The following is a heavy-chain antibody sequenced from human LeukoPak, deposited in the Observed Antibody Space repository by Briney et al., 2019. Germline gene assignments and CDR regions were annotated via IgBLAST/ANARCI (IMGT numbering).Heavy chain of an antibody. CDR1: GGSISSYY. V-gene: IGHV4-59*01. D-gene: IGHD2-2*01. J-gene: IGHJ2*01. CDR3: ARDLVHHLGYCSSTSCRVGYFDL. Sequence: SETLSLTCTVSGGSISSYYWSWIRQPPGKGLEWIGYIYYSGSTNYDPSLKSRVTISVDTSKNQFSLKLSSVTAADTAVYYCARDLVHHLGYCSSTSCRVGYFDLWGRGTLVTVSS. CDR2: IYYSGST.